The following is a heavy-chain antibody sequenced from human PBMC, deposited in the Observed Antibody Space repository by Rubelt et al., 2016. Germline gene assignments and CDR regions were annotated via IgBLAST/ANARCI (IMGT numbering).Heavy chain of an antibody. CDR3: ARDRDSSGYYYGIYFDY. CDR2: IYYSGST. V-gene: IGHV4-38-2*02. Sequence: GLVKPSETLSLTCTVSGFSISSGYLWGWIRQPPGKGLEWIGYIYYSGSTNYNPSLKSRVTISVDMSKNQFSLKLSSVTAADTAVYYCARDRDSSGYYYGIYFDYWGQGTLVTVSS. CDR1: GFSISSGYL. J-gene: IGHJ4*02. D-gene: IGHD3-22*01.